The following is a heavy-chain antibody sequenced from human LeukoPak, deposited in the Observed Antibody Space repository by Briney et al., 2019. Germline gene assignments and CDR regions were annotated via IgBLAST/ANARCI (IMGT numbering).Heavy chain of an antibody. V-gene: IGHV4-61*02. CDR2: IYTSGST. J-gene: IGHJ3*02. Sequence: SETLSLTCTVSGGSTSSGSYYWSWIRQPAGKGLEWIGRIYTSGSTNYNPSLKSRVTISVDTSKNQFSLKLSSVTAADTAVYYCARDLDVRGVIIPDAFDIWGQGTMVTVSS. CDR1: GGSTSSGSYY. D-gene: IGHD3-10*02. CDR3: ARDLDVRGVIIPDAFDI.